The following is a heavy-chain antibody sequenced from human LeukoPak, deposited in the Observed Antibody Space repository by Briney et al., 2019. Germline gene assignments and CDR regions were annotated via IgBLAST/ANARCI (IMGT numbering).Heavy chain of an antibody. CDR2: VRGSGET. D-gene: IGHD1-26*01. Sequence: GGSLRLSCTASGFTFSNYAMSWVRQAPGKGLEWVANVRGSGETYYTESVKGRFTISRDNSKNTVYLQMNSLRAEDTAVYYCARALNRELHDNWFDPWGQGTLVNVSS. J-gene: IGHJ5*02. CDR1: GFTFSNYA. V-gene: IGHV3-23*01. CDR3: ARALNRELHDNWFDP.